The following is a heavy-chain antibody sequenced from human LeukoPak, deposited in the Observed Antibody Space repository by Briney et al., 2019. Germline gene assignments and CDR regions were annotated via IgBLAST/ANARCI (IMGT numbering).Heavy chain of an antibody. V-gene: IGHV3-30*02. CDR2: IRYDGSNK. Sequence: GGSLRLSCAASRFIFSSYGMHWVRKAPGKGLEWVAFIRYDGSNKYYADSLKGRFTISRDNSKNTLYLQMNSLRPEDTAVYFCAKDGAVGGNYYFDYWGQGTLVTVSS. D-gene: IGHD6-19*01. CDR1: RFIFSSYG. CDR3: AKDGAVGGNYYFDY. J-gene: IGHJ4*02.